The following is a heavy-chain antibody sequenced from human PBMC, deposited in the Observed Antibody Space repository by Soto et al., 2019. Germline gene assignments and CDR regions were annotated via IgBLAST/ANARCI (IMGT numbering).Heavy chain of an antibody. CDR1: GFTFSYYW. CDR3: ARGDRGAFDL. Sequence: EVQLVESGGGLVRPGGSLSLSCAASGFTFSYYWMHWVRQAPGKGLVWVSRIHSDGGSTTNVDFVKVRFIISGDKARNTVDLQMNSVRVEDTAVYYCARGDRGAFDLWGQGTVVTVSS. V-gene: IGHV3-74*01. D-gene: IGHD1-26*01. J-gene: IGHJ3*01. CDR2: IHSDGGST.